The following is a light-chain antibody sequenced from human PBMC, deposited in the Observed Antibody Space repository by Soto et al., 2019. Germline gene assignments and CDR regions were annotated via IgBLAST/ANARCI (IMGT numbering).Light chain of an antibody. CDR1: QSISNS. CDR2: GAS. Sequence: EIVMTQSPASLSVSPGETATLSCRASQSISNSLAWYQQEPGQAPSLLIYGASTRATGIPARFSGSGSGTEFTLTISSQQSEDSALYYCQQYNNWPPRTFGQGTKLEIK. J-gene: IGKJ2*01. CDR3: QQYNNWPPRT. V-gene: IGKV3-15*01.